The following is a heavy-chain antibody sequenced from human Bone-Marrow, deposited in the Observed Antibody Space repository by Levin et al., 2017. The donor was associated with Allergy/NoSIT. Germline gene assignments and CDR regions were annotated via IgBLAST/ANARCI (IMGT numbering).Heavy chain of an antibody. V-gene: IGHV3-23*01. J-gene: IGHJ6*02. D-gene: IGHD2-21*02. CDR2: ISGSGGST. CDR1: GFTFSSYA. Sequence: GESLKISCAASGFTFSSYAMSWVRQAPGKGLEWVSAISGSGGSTYYADSVKGRFTISRDNSKNTLYLQMNSLRAEDTAVYYCAKVAYCGGDCFLLRNYYYYGMDVWGQGTTVTVSS. CDR3: AKVAYCGGDCFLLRNYYYYGMDV.